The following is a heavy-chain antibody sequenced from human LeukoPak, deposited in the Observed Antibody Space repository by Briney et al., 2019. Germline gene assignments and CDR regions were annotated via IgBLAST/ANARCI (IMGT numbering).Heavy chain of an antibody. V-gene: IGHV4-4*07. D-gene: IGHD3-22*01. Sequence: PSETLSLTCTVSGGSISSYYWSWIRQPAGKGLEWIGRIYTSGSTNYNPSLKSRVTMSVDTSKNQFSLKLSSVTAEDTAVYYCARDGYYDSSGYYYFDYWGQGTLVTVSS. CDR1: GGSISSYY. CDR2: IYTSGST. J-gene: IGHJ4*02. CDR3: ARDGYYDSSGYYYFDY.